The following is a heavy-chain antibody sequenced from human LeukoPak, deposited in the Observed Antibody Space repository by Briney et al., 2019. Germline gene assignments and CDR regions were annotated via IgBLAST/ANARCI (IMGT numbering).Heavy chain of an antibody. J-gene: IGHJ3*02. CDR1: GGSISSSNYY. D-gene: IGHD3-10*01. V-gene: IGHV4-39*01. Sequence: KPSETLSLTCTVPGGSISSSNYYWGWIRQPPGKGLEWIGNIYYSGSTYYNPSLKSRVTISVGTSKNQFSLKLTSVTAADTAIYYCARTRSGSYAFDIWGQGTMVTVPS. CDR3: ARTRSGSYAFDI. CDR2: IYYSGST.